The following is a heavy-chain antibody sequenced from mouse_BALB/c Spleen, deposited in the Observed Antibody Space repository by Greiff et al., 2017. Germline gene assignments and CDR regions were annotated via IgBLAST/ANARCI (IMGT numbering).Heavy chain of an antibody. Sequence: VQLKESGGGLVQPGGSLKLSCAASGFTFSSYGMSWVRQTPDKRLELVATINSNGGSTYYPDSVKGRFTISRDNAKNTLYLQMSSLKSEDTAMYYCAREDDGYSAWFAYWGQGTLVTVSA. CDR1: GFTFSSYG. J-gene: IGHJ3*01. V-gene: IGHV5-6-3*01. CDR3: AREDDGYSAWFAY. D-gene: IGHD2-3*01. CDR2: INSNGGST.